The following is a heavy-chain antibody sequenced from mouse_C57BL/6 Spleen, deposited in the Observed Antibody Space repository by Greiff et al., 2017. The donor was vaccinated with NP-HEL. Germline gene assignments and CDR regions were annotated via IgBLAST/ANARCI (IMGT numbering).Heavy chain of an antibody. CDR3: AMDTTVMDYFDY. CDR2: IHPSDSDT. Sequence: QVQLQQPGAELVKPGASVKVSCKASGYTFTSYWMHWVKRRPGQGLEWIGRIHPSDSDTNYNQKFKGKATLTVDKSSSTAYMQLSSLTSEDSAVYYCAMDTTVMDYFDYWGQGTTLTVSS. V-gene: IGHV1-74*01. J-gene: IGHJ2*01. CDR1: GYTFTSYW. D-gene: IGHD1-1*01.